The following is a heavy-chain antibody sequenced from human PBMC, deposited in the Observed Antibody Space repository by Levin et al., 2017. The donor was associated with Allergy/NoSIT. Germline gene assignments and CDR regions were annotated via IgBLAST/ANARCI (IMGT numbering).Heavy chain of an antibody. CDR1: GFTFSSYL. CDR3: AKGIFAGTQYSLDS. V-gene: IGHV3-74*01. J-gene: IGHJ5*01. D-gene: IGHD3-3*01. CDR2: INGDGSST. Sequence: PGGSLRLSCAASGFTFSSYLMHWVRQAPGKGLVWVSRINGDGSSTTYADSVKGRFTISRDNAKNTLYLQMNSLRAEDAAVYYCAKGIFAGTQYSLDSWGQGTLVTVSS.